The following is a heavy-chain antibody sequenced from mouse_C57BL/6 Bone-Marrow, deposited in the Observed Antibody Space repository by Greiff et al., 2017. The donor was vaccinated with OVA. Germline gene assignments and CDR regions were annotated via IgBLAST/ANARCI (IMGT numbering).Heavy chain of an antibody. J-gene: IGHJ4*01. D-gene: IGHD2-4*01. CDR2: IWGGGST. CDR1: GFSLTSYG. V-gene: IGHV2-9*01. Sequence: VMLVESGPGLVAPSQSLSITCTVSGFSLTSYGVDWVRQPPGKGLEWLGVIWGGGSTNYNSALMSRLSISKDNSKSQVFLKMNSLQTDDTAMYYCAKHEGENYDYDGALSMDYWGQGTSVTVSS. CDR3: AKHEGENYDYDGALSMDY.